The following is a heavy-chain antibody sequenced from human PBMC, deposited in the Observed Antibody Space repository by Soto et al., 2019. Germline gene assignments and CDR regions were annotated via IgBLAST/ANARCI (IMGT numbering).Heavy chain of an antibody. J-gene: IGHJ3*01. D-gene: IGHD6-13*01. CDR3: ARSLRDSSTGGDAFHV. CDR1: GGSITIDHYY. CDR2: IYHGVST. V-gene: IGHV4-39*01. Sequence: QLQLHESGPGLVKPSETLSLTCTVFGGSITIDHYYWAWIRQPPGKGLEWIATIYHGVSTFYNPSLQRRVTTSMDKFANQFSLKLNSVTAADTAVYFCARSLRDSSTGGDAFHVWGQGTMATVSS.